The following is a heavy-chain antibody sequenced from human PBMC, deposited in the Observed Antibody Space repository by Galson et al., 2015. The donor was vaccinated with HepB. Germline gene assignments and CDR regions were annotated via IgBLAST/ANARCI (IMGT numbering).Heavy chain of an antibody. J-gene: IGHJ6*02. CDR3: ARNPASYHYFNMGL. V-gene: IGHV3-48*01. Sequence: SLRLSCAASGVTIPSYSMNWVRKAPGKGLEWLAYISAGSTTVYYAASVRGRFTISRDNAKNFLYLHMNSLRGEDTAVYYCARNPASYHYFNMGLWGPATTLTVSS. CDR2: ISAGSTTV. CDR1: GVTIPSYS.